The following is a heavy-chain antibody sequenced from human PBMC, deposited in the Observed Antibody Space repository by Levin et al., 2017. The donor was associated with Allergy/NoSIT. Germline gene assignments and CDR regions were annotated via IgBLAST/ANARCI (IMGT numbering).Heavy chain of an antibody. D-gene: IGHD3-10*01. J-gene: IGHJ4*02. CDR1: GFAFGDYA. V-gene: IGHV3-43D*03. CDR2: VSWDGGSA. CDR3: AKDKLSHAPSGIDY. Sequence: GGSLRLSCAASGFAFGDYAMTWVRQAPGKGLEWVSLVSWDGGSAYYADSVKGRFTISRDNSKNSLYLQMHTLRAEDTALYYCAKDKLSHAPSGIDYWGQGTLVTVSS.